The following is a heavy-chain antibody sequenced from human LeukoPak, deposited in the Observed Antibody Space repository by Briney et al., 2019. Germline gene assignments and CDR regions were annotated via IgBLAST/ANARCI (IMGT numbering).Heavy chain of an antibody. D-gene: IGHD3-22*01. J-gene: IGHJ4*02. CDR3: AKASVYYYDSSGYQTD. CDR1: GFTFSSYA. CDR2: ISGSGGST. V-gene: IGHV3-23*01. Sequence: PGGSLRLSCAASGFTFSSYAMSWVRQAPGKGLEWVSAISGSGGSTYYADSVKGRFTISRDNSKNTLYLQMNSLRAEDTAVYYCAKASVYYYDSSGYQTDWGQGTLVTVSS.